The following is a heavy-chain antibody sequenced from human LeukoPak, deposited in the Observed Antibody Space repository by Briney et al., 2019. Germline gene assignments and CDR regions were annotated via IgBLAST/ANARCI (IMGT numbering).Heavy chain of an antibody. J-gene: IGHJ4*02. V-gene: IGHV4-61*02. D-gene: IGHD3-9*01. CDR3: ARAELRYFDFDY. Sequence: PSQTLSLTCTVSGGSISSGSYYWSWIRQPAGKGLEWIGRIYTSGSTNYNPSLKSRVTMAVDTSKNQFSLKLSSVTAADTAVYYCARAELRYFDFDYWGQGTLVTVST. CDR1: GGSISSGSYY. CDR2: IYTSGST.